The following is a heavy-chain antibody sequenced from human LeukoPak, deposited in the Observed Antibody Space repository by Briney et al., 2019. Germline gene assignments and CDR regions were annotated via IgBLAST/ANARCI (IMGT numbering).Heavy chain of an antibody. CDR2: INHSGST. CDR3: ARTYYDYVWGSYRPQYFDY. CDR1: GGSFSGYY. Sequence: SETLSLTCAVYGGSFSGYYWSWIRQPPGKGLEWIGEINHSGSTNCNPSLKSRVTISVDTSKNQFSLKLSSVTAADTAVYYCARTYYDYVWGSYRPQYFDYWGQGTLVTVSS. J-gene: IGHJ4*02. V-gene: IGHV4-34*01. D-gene: IGHD3-16*02.